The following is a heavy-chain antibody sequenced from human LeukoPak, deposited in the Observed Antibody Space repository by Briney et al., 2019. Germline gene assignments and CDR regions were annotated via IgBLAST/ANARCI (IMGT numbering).Heavy chain of an antibody. CDR2: INAGNGNT. CDR3: AGDLLSDDSPYFDY. J-gene: IGHJ4*02. D-gene: IGHD2-15*01. V-gene: IGHV1-3*01. Sequence: ASVKVSCKASGYTFSSYALHWVRQAPGQRPEWMGWINAGNGNTKYSQKFQGRVTITRDTSASTAYMELSSLRSEDTAVYYCAGDLLSDDSPYFDYWGQGTLVTVSS. CDR1: GYTFSSYA.